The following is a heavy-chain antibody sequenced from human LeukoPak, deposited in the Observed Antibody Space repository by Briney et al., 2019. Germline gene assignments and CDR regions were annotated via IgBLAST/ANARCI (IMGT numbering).Heavy chain of an antibody. J-gene: IGHJ4*02. Sequence: ASVTVSCKASGYTFTGYYMHWVRQAPGQGLAWMGWINPNSGGTNYAQKFQGRATMTRDTSISTAYMELSRLRSDDTAVYYCATGYYGDNFDYWGQGTLVTVSS. CDR2: INPNSGGT. CDR3: ATGYYGDNFDY. CDR1: GYTFTGYY. D-gene: IGHD4-17*01. V-gene: IGHV1-2*02.